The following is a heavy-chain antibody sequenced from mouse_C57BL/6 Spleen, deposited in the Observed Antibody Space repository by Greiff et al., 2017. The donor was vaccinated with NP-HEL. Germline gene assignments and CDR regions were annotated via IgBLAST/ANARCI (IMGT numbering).Heavy chain of an antibody. V-gene: IGHV1-76*01. CDR2: IYPGSGNT. D-gene: IGHD2-5*01. CDR3: ARSGSNSDYAVDY. Sequence: QVQLKESGAELVRPGASVKLSCKASGYTFTDYYINWVKQRPGQGLEWIARIYPGSGNTYYNEKFKGKGTLTAEKSSSTAYMQLSSLTSEDSAVYFCARSGSNSDYAVDYWGQGTSVTVAS. CDR1: GYTFTDYY. J-gene: IGHJ4*01.